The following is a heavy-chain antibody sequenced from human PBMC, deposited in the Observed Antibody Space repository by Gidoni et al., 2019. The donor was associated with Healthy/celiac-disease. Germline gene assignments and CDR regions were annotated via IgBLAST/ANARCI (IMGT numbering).Heavy chain of an antibody. Sequence: QVQLVESGGGVVQPGRSLRLSCAASGFTFSSYGMHWVRQAPGKGLEWVAVIWYDGSNKYYADSVKGRFTISRDNSKNTLYLQMNSLRAEDTAVYYCARAPFHDGSFDYWGQGTLVTVSS. J-gene: IGHJ4*02. V-gene: IGHV3-33*08. CDR1: GFTFSSYG. CDR3: ARAPFHDGSFDY. CDR2: IWYDGSNK.